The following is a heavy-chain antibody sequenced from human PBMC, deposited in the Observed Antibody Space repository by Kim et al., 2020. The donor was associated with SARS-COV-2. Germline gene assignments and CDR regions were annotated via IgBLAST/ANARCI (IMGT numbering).Heavy chain of an antibody. CDR2: IYPGDSDT. Sequence: GASLNISCEGSGYTFAKYWVAWVRQMPGKGLEWMGIIYPGDSDTRYSPSFQGQVTMSVDKSLNTAYLQWNSLKTSDTGMYFCASAVVGTFYYGMDVWGQGTTVIVTS. D-gene: IGHD6-19*01. V-gene: IGHV5-51*01. CDR3: ASAVVGTFYYGMDV. CDR1: GYTFAKYW. J-gene: IGHJ6*02.